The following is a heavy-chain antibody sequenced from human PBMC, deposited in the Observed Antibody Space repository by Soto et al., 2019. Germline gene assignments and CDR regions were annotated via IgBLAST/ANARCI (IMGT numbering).Heavy chain of an antibody. J-gene: IGHJ4*02. CDR2: ISYDGSNK. V-gene: IGHV3-30*18. CDR1: GFTFSSYG. CDR3: AKGFFYYDSSGPLDY. D-gene: IGHD3-22*01. Sequence: PGGSLRLSCAASGFTFSSYGMHRVRQAPGKGLEWVAVISYDGSNKYYADSVKGRFTISRDNSKNTLYLQMNSLRAEDTAVYYCAKGFFYYDSSGPLDYWGQGTLVTVSS.